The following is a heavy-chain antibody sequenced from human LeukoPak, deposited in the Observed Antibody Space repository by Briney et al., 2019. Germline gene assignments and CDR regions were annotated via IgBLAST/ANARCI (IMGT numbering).Heavy chain of an antibody. CDR1: GFTFSSYW. CDR3: AKVTAYCSGGSCPPRY. Sequence: HPGGSLRLSCAASGFTFSSYWMHWVRQAPGKGLVWVSRINTDWSSTSYADSVKGRFTISRDNAKNTLYLQMNSLRAEDTAVYYCAKVTAYCSGGSCPPRYWGQGTLVTVSS. D-gene: IGHD2-15*01. J-gene: IGHJ4*02. CDR2: INTDWSST. V-gene: IGHV3-74*01.